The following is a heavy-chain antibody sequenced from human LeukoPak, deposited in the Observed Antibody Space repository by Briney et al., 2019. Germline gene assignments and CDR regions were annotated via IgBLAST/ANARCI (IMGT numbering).Heavy chain of an antibody. CDR3: ARDIRYSSSWYWFDP. CDR1: GGSISSSSYY. D-gene: IGHD6-13*01. CDR2: IYYSGST. Sequence: SETLSLTCTVSGGSISSSSYYWGWIRQPPGKGLEWIGSIYYSGSTYYNPSLKSRVTISVDASKNQFSLKLSSVTAADTAVYYCARDIRYSSSWYWFDPWGQGTLVTVSS. V-gene: IGHV4-39*07. J-gene: IGHJ5*02.